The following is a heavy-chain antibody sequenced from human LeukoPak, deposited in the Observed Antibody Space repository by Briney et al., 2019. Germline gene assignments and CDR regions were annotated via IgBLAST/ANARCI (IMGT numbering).Heavy chain of an antibody. Sequence: SETLSLTCTVSGGSISSGDCYWSWIRQPPGKGLEWIGYIYSSATTNYNPSLKSRVTISVDTSKNQFSLKLSSVTAADTAVYYCARADSSSWYFYYWGQGTLVTVSS. D-gene: IGHD6-13*01. V-gene: IGHV4-61*08. J-gene: IGHJ4*02. CDR2: IYSSATT. CDR1: GGSISSGDCY. CDR3: ARADSSSWYFYY.